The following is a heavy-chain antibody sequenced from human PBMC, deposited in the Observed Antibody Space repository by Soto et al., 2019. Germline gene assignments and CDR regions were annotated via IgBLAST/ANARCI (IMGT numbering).Heavy chain of an antibody. J-gene: IGHJ5*02. Sequence: GGALRLSSAASGFTFSSYSMNLVRQAPGKGLEWVSSISSSSSYIYYADSVKGRFTISRHNAKNSLYLQMNSLRAEDTAVYYCARADTARFLGPRWFDPWGQGTLVTASS. CDR3: ARADTARFLGPRWFDP. V-gene: IGHV3-21*01. CDR2: ISSSSSYI. CDR1: GFTFSSYS. D-gene: IGHD5-18*01.